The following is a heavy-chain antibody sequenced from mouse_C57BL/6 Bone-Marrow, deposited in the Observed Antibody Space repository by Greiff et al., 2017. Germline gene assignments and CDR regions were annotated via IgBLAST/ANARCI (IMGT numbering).Heavy chain of an antibody. Sequence: VQLVESGAELMKPGASVKLSCKATGYTFTGYWLEWVKQRPGHGLEWIGEILPGSGSTNSNEKFKGKATFAAETSSNTAYMRLSSLTTEDAAIYYCAKSYYYGSSWGQGTLVTVSA. CDR3: AKSYYYGSS. D-gene: IGHD1-1*01. J-gene: IGHJ3*01. V-gene: IGHV1-9*01. CDR1: GYTFTGYW. CDR2: ILPGSGST.